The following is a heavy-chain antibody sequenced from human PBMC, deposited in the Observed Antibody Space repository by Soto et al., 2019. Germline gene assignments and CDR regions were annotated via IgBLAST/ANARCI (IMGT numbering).Heavy chain of an antibody. D-gene: IGHD3-10*01. CDR1: GFTFDDYA. Sequence: VQLVESGGGLVQPGRSLRLSCAASGFTFDDYAMHWVRQAPGKGLEWVSGISWNSGSIGYAGSVKGRFTISRDNAKNSLYLQMNSLRAEDTALYYCAKGQYYGSGSYYTTRFDPWGQGTLVTVSS. V-gene: IGHV3-9*01. CDR2: ISWNSGSI. CDR3: AKGQYYGSGSYYTTRFDP. J-gene: IGHJ5*02.